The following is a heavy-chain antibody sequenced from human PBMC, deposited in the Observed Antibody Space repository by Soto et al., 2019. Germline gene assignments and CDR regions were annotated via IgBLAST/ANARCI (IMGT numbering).Heavy chain of an antibody. J-gene: IGHJ5*02. CDR1: GGSVSSGSYY. CDR2: IYYSGST. CDR3: ARVLAVAGTGWFDP. Sequence: QVQLQESGPGLVKPSETLSLTCTVSGGSVSSGSYYWSWIRQPPGKGLEWIGYIYYSGSTNHNPSLKSRVTLSVDTSKNQFSLKLSSVTAADTAVYYCARVLAVAGTGWFDPWGQGTLVTVSS. V-gene: IGHV4-61*01. D-gene: IGHD6-19*01.